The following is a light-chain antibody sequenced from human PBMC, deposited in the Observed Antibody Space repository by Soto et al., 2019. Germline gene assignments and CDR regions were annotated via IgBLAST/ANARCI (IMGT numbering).Light chain of an antibody. CDR1: IFDVDDYNS. CDR2: EVN. J-gene: IGLJ1*01. CDR3: SLYTTSSTPSYV. V-gene: IGLV2-14*01. Sequence: QSSLAQPGSVSGSPGQLVTMSCTGTIFDVDDYNSVSWYQQPPGKAPKLIIYEVNNRPSGVSNRFSGSNSANTASLTISGLQAEEEADYYCSLYTTSSTPSYVFGTGTKVTVL.